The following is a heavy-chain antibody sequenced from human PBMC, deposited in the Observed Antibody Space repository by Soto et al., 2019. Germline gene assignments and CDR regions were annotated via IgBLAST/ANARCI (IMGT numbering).Heavy chain of an antibody. CDR3: ARGILTGYYFGEPYYLDY. V-gene: IGHV3-30-3*01. CDR1: GFTFSSYA. Sequence: AGGSLRLSCAASGFTFSSYAMHWVRQAPGKGLEWVAVISYDGSNKYYADSVKGRFTISRDNSKNTLYLQMNSLRAEDTAVYYCARGILTGYYFGEPYYLDYWGQGTLLTVSS. CDR2: ISYDGSNK. J-gene: IGHJ4*02. D-gene: IGHD3-9*01.